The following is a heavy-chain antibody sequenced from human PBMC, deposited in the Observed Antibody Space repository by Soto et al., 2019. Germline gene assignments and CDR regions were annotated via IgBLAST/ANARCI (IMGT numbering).Heavy chain of an antibody. CDR3: AILMVRGVISYNWFDP. V-gene: IGHV1-69*13. Sequence: SVKVSCKASGGTFSSYAISWVRQATGQGLEWMGGIIPIFGTANYAQKFQGRVTITADESTSTAYMELSSLRSEDTAVYYCAILMVRGVISYNWFDPWGQGTLVTVSS. CDR2: IIPIFGTA. D-gene: IGHD3-10*01. CDR1: GGTFSSYA. J-gene: IGHJ5*02.